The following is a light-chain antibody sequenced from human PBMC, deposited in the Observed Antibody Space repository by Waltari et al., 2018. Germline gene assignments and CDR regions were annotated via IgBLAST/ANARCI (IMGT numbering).Light chain of an antibody. Sequence: DLQMTQSPSSLSASIGNRVIITCQARQGFRKFLTWVQQKPGNAPKVLISDASNLETGVPSRFSGSGFGTDFTFTINSLQPEDIGTYYCQQYESLPLSFGGGTKVEGK. CDR1: QGFRKF. CDR3: QQYESLPLS. CDR2: DAS. J-gene: IGKJ4*01. V-gene: IGKV1-33*01.